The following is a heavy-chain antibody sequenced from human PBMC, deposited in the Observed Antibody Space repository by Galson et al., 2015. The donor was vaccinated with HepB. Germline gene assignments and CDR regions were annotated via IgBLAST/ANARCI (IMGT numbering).Heavy chain of an antibody. J-gene: IGHJ5*02. D-gene: IGHD1-26*01. CDR3: AREIVGATGWDWFDP. V-gene: IGHV3-30-3*01. CDR1: GFTFSSYV. CDR2: ISYDGSNK. Sequence: SLRLSCAASGFTFSSYVMHWVRQAPGKGLEWVALISYDGSNKSYADSVKGRFTISRDNSKNTLYLQMNSLRPEDTAMHYCAREIVGATGWDWFDPWGQGTLVTVSS.